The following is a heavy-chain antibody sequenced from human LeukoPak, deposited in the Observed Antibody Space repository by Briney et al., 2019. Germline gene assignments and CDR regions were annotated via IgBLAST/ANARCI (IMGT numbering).Heavy chain of an antibody. V-gene: IGHV4-59*01. J-gene: IGHJ4*02. CDR2: IYYSGST. CDR3: ASIGYCSSTSCPIDY. Sequence: SETLSLTCTVSGGSISSYYWSWIRQPPGKGLEWIGYIYYSGSTNYNPSLKSRVTISVDTSKNQFSLKLSSVTAADTAMYYCASIGYCSSTSCPIDYWGQGTLVTVSS. D-gene: IGHD2-2*01. CDR1: GGSISSYY.